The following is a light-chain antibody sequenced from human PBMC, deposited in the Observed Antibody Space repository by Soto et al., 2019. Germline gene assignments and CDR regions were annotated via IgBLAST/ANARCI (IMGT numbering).Light chain of an antibody. CDR2: RAS. J-gene: IGKJ5*01. CDR3: QQYYTGIA. V-gene: IGKV4-1*01. CDR1: ESFLHSSNNENS. Sequence: DVVMTQSPDSLALSLGEVATINCKSSESFLHSSNNENSVAWYKQKAGQRPKXLIYRASIRESGVPDRLSGSGSGTDFTLTISSLPAEDVAVYYCQQYYTGIAFGQGTRLEIK.